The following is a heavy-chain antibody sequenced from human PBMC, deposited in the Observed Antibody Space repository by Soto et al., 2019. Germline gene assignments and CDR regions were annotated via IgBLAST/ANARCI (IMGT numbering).Heavy chain of an antibody. CDR2: ISEDGNKK. D-gene: IGHD4-17*01. V-gene: IGHV3-30*18. Sequence: QVQLVESGVGVVQPGRSLRLSCAASGFNFKNYAIHWVRQAPGKGLEWVTLISEDGNKKYFADFVKGRFTVSRDNSRNTVFLQMNSLKTEDTAVYYCAKSAHPATVTLYYFDYWGQGTLVTVSS. CDR3: AKSAHPATVTLYYFDY. CDR1: GFNFKNYA. J-gene: IGHJ4*02.